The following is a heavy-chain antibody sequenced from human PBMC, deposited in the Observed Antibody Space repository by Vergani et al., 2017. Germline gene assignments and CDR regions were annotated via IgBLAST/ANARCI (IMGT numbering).Heavy chain of an antibody. CDR1: GFTFSDHY. CDR2: TRNKANSYTT. J-gene: IGHJ5*02. Sequence: EVQLVESGGGLVQPGGSLRLSCAASGFTFSDHYMDWVRQAPGKGLEWVGRTRNKANSYTTEYAASVKGRFTISRDDSNNSLYLQMNSLKTEDTAVYYCATEGPWGQGTLVTVSS. V-gene: IGHV3-72*01. CDR3: ATEGP.